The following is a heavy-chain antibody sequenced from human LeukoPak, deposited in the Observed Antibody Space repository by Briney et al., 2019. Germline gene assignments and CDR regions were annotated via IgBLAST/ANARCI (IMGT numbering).Heavy chain of an antibody. D-gene: IGHD4-17*01. J-gene: IGHJ6*03. V-gene: IGHV4-61*02. CDR1: GGSINSSSYY. CDR3: ARVVYGDYVDV. CDR2: IYTSGRT. Sequence: PSETLSLTCTVSGGSINSSSYYWSWIRQPAGKGLEWIGRIYTSGRTNYNPSLKSRVTISVDTSKNQFSLKLSSVTAADTAVYYCARVVYGDYVDVWGKGTTVTISS.